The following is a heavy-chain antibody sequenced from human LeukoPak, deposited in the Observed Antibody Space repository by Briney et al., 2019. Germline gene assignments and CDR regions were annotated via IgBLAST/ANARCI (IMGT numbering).Heavy chain of an antibody. Sequence: GASVKVSCKASGGTFNSFVISWVRQAPGQGLEWMGGIIPLFGTANCAQKFQDRATITADESTSTAYMEPSSLRSEDTAFYYCARLGGDSSDYPFDHWGQGTLVTVSS. J-gene: IGHJ4*02. D-gene: IGHD3-22*01. V-gene: IGHV1-69*13. CDR3: ARLGGDSSDYPFDH. CDR2: IIPLFGTA. CDR1: GGTFNSFV.